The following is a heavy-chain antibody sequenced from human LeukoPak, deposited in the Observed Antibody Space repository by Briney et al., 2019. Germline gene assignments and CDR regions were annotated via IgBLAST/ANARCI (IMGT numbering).Heavy chain of an antibody. D-gene: IGHD3-22*01. V-gene: IGHV1-2*02. J-gene: IGHJ3*02. CDR2: INPNSGGT. CDR3: AINIYYESSGAPLGAFDI. CDR1: GYTFTGYY. Sequence: ASVQDSCKASGYTFTGYYMHWLRQAPAQGRAWMGWINPNSGGTNCVQKFQGRVTITRDTTISTAYMEMSRLRSDDTAVYYCAINIYYESSGAPLGAFDIWGQGTMVTVSS.